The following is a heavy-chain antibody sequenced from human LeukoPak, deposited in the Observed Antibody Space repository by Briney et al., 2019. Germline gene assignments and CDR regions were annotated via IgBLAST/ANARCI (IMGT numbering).Heavy chain of an antibody. J-gene: IGHJ6*03. CDR1: GFTFSSYG. V-gene: IGHV3-30*02. CDR2: LPYDGSRI. Sequence: GGSLRLSCAASGFTFSSYGIHWVRQAPGKGLEWVAFLPYDGSRIYYGDSVKGRFTISRDKPKNTLYLQMNSLRPEDTAVYYCARGAIRSHYYYMDVWGKGTTVTISS. D-gene: IGHD3-10*01. CDR3: ARGAIRSHYYYMDV.